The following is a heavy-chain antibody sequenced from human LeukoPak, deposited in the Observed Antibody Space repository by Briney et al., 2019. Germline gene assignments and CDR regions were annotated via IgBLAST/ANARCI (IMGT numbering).Heavy chain of an antibody. Sequence: PGRSLRLSCAASGFTFSSYAMHWVRQAPGKGLEWVAVISYDGSNKYYADSVKGRFTISRDNSKNTLYLQMNSLRAEDTAVYYCARSVPYLMTTEEEGNLFDYWGQGTLVTVSS. D-gene: IGHD4-17*01. J-gene: IGHJ4*02. V-gene: IGHV3-30*14. CDR2: ISYDGSNK. CDR1: GFTFSSYA. CDR3: ARSVPYLMTTEEEGNLFDY.